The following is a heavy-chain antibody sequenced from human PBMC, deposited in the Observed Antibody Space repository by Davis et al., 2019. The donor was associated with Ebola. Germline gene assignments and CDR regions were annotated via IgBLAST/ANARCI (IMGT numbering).Heavy chain of an antibody. CDR2: ISGSGGST. Sequence: PGGSLRLSCAASGFTFSSYWMSWVRQAPGKGLEWVSAISGSGGSTYYADSVKGRFTISRDNSKNTLYLQMNSLRAEDTAVYYCAKDKWSIFGVVNFDYWGQGTLVTVSS. V-gene: IGHV3-23*01. CDR3: AKDKWSIFGVVNFDY. D-gene: IGHD3-3*01. CDR1: GFTFSSYW. J-gene: IGHJ4*02.